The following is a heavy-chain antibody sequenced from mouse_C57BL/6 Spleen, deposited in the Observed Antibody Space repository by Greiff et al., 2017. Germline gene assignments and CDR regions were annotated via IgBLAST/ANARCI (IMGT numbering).Heavy chain of an antibody. D-gene: IGHD2-4*01. Sequence: QVQLQQPGAELVKPGASVKMSCKASGYTFTSYWITWVKQRPGQGLEWIGDIYPGSGSTNYNEKFKGKATLTVDKSSSTAYMQLSSLTSEDSAVYYCARCDYDGDAMDYWGQGTSVTVSS. CDR1: GYTFTSYW. CDR3: ARCDYDGDAMDY. CDR2: IYPGSGST. J-gene: IGHJ4*01. V-gene: IGHV1-55*01.